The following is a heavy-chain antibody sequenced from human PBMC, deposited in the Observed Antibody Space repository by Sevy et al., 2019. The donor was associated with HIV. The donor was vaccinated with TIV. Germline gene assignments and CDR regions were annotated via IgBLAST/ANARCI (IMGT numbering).Heavy chain of an antibody. J-gene: IGHJ4*02. D-gene: IGHD3-10*01. Sequence: SVKVSCNASGDTLRKHAISWERQAPGKGLDWMGGIIPTFDTANFPRKFQDRVTITADESTSTVYMELSSLRSEDTAVYYCARAGENLYYSYYDYWGQGTLVTVSS. V-gene: IGHV1-69*13. CDR1: GDTLRKHA. CDR3: ARAGENLYYSYYDY. CDR2: IIPTFDTA.